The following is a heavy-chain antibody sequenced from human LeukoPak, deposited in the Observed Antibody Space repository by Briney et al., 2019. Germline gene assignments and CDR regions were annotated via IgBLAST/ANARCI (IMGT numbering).Heavy chain of an antibody. CDR2: ISTSSGTI. CDR1: GFIFSDYY. V-gene: IGHV3-11*01. J-gene: IGHJ4*02. Sequence: GESLRLSCAASGFIFSDYYMTWIRQAPGKGLEGISNISTSSGTIYYADSVKGRFTIYRDNDKNSLYLQMTSLRAEDTAVYYCARDAIDSSGFDFDYWGQGPLVTVSS. D-gene: IGHD3-22*01. CDR3: ARDAIDSSGFDFDY.